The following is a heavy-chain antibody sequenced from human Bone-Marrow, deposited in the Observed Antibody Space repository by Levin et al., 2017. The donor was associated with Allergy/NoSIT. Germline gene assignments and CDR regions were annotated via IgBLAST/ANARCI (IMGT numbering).Heavy chain of an antibody. Sequence: GESLKISCAASGFTFSTYWMSWVRQAPGKGLEWVANIREDGGETHYVDSVKGRFTISRDNAKNSLFLQMNSLRAEDTAVFYCARERRASGWFLRGLDYWGQGARVTVSS. CDR1: GFTFSTYW. V-gene: IGHV3-7*04. CDR2: IREDGGET. D-gene: IGHD6-19*01. J-gene: IGHJ4*02. CDR3: ARERRASGWFLRGLDY.